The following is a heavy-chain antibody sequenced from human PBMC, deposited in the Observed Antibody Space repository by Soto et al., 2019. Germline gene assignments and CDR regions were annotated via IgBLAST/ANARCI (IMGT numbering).Heavy chain of an antibody. V-gene: IGHV3-13*01. D-gene: IGHD6-13*01. CDR3: ASGGWGSSWYEGGSRIDY. Sequence: EVQLVESGGGLVQPGGSLRLSCAASGFTFSSYDMHWVRQVAGKGLEWVAEIGFAGDTYYPDSVKGRFTISRENAKNSLYLQMNSLRAEDTAVYYCASGGWGSSWYEGGSRIDYWGQGTLVTVSS. CDR1: GFTFSSYD. J-gene: IGHJ4*02. CDR2: IGFAGDT.